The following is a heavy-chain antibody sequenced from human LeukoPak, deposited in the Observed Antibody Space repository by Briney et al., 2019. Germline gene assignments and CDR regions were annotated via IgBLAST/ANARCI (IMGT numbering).Heavy chain of an antibody. CDR3: ARVSAVVPAARFDY. V-gene: IGHV1-2*06. J-gene: IGHJ4*02. CDR2: INPNSGGT. CDR1: GYTFTSYY. Sequence: ASVKVSCKASGYTFTSYYMHWVRQAPGQGLEWMGRINPNSGGTNYAQKFQGRVTMTRGTSISTAYMELSRLRSDDTAVYYCARVSAVVPAARFDYWGQGTLVTVSS. D-gene: IGHD2-2*01.